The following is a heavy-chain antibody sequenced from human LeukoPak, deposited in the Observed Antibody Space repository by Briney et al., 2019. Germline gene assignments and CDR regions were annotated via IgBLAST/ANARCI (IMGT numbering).Heavy chain of an antibody. CDR2: IIPIFGTA. CDR3: ARDRSEYYFDY. V-gene: IGHV1-69*06. Sequence: ASVKVSCKASGGTFSSYAISWVRQAPGQGHEGMGGIIPIFGTANYAQKFQGRVTITADKSTSTAYMELSSLRSEDTAVYYCARDRSEYYFDYWGQGTLVTVSS. J-gene: IGHJ4*02. CDR1: GGTFSSYA.